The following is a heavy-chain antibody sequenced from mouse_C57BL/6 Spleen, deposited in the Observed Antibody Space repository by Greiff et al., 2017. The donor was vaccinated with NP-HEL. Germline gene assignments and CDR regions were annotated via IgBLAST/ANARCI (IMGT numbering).Heavy chain of an antibody. V-gene: IGHV1-26*01. D-gene: IGHD1-1*01. Sequence: VQLQQSGPELVKPGASVKISCKASGYTFTDYYMNWVKQSHGKSLEWIGDINPNNGGTSYNQKFKGKATLTVDKSSSTAYMELRSLTSEDSAVYYCARGTVVAYWYFDVWGTGTTVTVSS. CDR2: INPNNGGT. J-gene: IGHJ1*03. CDR3: ARGTVVAYWYFDV. CDR1: GYTFTDYY.